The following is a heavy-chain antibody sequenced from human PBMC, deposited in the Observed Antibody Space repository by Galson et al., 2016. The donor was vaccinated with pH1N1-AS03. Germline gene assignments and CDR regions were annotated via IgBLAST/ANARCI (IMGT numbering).Heavy chain of an antibody. Sequence: SLRLSCAASGFTFSTYAMSWVRQAPGMGLEWVSSISASGRTSYADSVKGRFTISSDNYKNTLYLQMNSLRPEDTAVYYCHAYGYWGQGTLVAVSS. V-gene: IGHV3-23*01. J-gene: IGHJ4*02. D-gene: IGHD2-15*01. CDR2: ISASGRT. CDR3: HAYGY. CDR1: GFTFSTYA.